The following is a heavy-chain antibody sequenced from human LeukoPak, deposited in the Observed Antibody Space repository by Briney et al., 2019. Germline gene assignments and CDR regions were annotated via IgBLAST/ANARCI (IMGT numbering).Heavy chain of an antibody. D-gene: IGHD3-22*01. CDR1: GFSFSDYY. V-gene: IGHV3-11*01. J-gene: IGHJ4*02. CDR2: ISGSGHNI. Sequence: PGGSLRLSCVASGFSFSDYYMNWFRQAPGKGLEWLSFISGSGHNILYTDSVKGRFTVSRDNVKKTVFLQMNSLRADDTAVYHCARDLFSFYYDSSGYCDYWGQGTRVTVSS. CDR3: ARDLFSFYYDSSGYCDY.